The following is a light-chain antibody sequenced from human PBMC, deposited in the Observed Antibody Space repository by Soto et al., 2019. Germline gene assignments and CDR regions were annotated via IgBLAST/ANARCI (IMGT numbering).Light chain of an antibody. CDR3: QQYNSYPLT. Sequence: DIQMTQSPSTLSASVGDTVTITCRASQSISSWLAWYQQKSGKAPKLLIYKASSLESGVPSRFSGSGSGAEFTLTISSLQPDDFATYYCQQYNSYPLTFGGGTKVEIK. CDR2: KAS. CDR1: QSISSW. J-gene: IGKJ4*01. V-gene: IGKV1-5*03.